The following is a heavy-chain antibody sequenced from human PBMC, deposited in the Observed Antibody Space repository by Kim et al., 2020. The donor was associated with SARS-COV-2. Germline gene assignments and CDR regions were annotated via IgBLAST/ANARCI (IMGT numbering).Heavy chain of an antibody. CDR2: INGGNDNA. J-gene: IGHJ6*02. V-gene: IGHV1-3*01. CDR3: ARNNRPRSSGRYGMDV. Sequence: ASVKVSCKASGYTFTNYAIHWVRQAPGQRFEWMGWINGGNDNAKYSQKFQGRVTVTTDTSANTAYMELSSLRSEDTAVYFCARNNRPRSSGRYGMDVWGQGTTVTVSS. CDR1: GYTFTNYA. D-gene: IGHD6-13*01.